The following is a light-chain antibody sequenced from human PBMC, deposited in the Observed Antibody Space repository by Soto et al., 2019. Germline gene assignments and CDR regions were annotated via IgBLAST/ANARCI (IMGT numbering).Light chain of an antibody. Sequence: IQMTQSPSTLSASVGDRVTITCRASQSITGWLAWFQQKPGKAPKLLIYDAYSLESGVPSRFSGRRSGTEFTLTIAGLQPEDFATYYCQQYESYSPLTFGGGTKVDIK. J-gene: IGKJ4*01. CDR1: QSITGW. CDR2: DAY. CDR3: QQYESYSPLT. V-gene: IGKV1-5*01.